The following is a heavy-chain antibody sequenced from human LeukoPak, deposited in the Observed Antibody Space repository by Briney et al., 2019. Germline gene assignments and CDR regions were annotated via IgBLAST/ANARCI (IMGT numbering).Heavy chain of an antibody. CDR3: ARFGGYWALADI. D-gene: IGHD2-2*03. V-gene: IGHV3-23*01. J-gene: IGHJ3*02. Sequence: GGSLSLSCAASGFTFSSYGMSWVRQAPGKGLEWVSAISGSGGSTYYADSVKGRFTISRDNSKNTLYLQMNSLRAEDTAVYYCARFGGYWALADIWGQGTMVTVSS. CDR1: GFTFSSYG. CDR2: ISGSGGST.